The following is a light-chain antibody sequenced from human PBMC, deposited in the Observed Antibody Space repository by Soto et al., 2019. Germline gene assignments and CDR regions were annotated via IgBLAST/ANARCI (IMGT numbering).Light chain of an antibody. CDR2: GAS. CDR3: QQYNNSPRT. J-gene: IGKJ1*01. V-gene: IGKV1-9*01. CDR1: QGISSY. Sequence: IQLTQSPSSLSASVGDRVTITCRASQGISSYLGWYQQKPGKAPKLLIYGASTLPSGVPYRFSGSGSGTEFTLTISSLQSEDFAVYYCQQYNNSPRTFGQGTKVDIK.